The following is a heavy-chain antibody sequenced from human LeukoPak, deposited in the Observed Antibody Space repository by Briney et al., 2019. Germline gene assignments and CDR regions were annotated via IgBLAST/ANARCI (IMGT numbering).Heavy chain of an antibody. Sequence: SETLSLTCTVSGGSINNFFWNWVRQSPGKGLEWIGYVDHSGNTKYNPSLWGRVTMFVDTSNNQFSLRLTSLTAADTAVYYCARVPWKFEPFDIWGQGTKVTVSS. CDR3: ARVPWKFEPFDI. V-gene: IGHV4-59*01. CDR1: GGSINNFF. D-gene: IGHD1-1*01. CDR2: VDHSGNT. J-gene: IGHJ3*02.